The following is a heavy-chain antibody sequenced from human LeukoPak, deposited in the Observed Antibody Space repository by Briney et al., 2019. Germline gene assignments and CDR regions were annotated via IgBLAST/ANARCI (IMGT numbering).Heavy chain of an antibody. Sequence: PGGSLRLSCAASGFTFSDYYMSWIRQAPGKGLEWVSYISSSSSYTNYADSVKGRFTISRDNAKNSLYLQMNSLRAEDTAVYYCARDRYDILTGYYDVWYFDYYGQGTLVTVSS. J-gene: IGHJ4*02. D-gene: IGHD3-9*01. CDR2: ISSSSSYT. V-gene: IGHV3-11*05. CDR1: GFTFSDYY. CDR3: ARDRYDILTGYYDVWYFDY.